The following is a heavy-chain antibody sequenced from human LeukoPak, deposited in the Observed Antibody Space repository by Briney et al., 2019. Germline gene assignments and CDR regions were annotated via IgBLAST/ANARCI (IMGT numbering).Heavy chain of an antibody. J-gene: IGHJ4*02. CDR2: ISSNSGYI. V-gene: IGHV3-21*01. CDR1: GFTFSNYP. D-gene: IGHD3-22*01. Sequence: GGSLRLSCAASGFTFSNYPMNWVRQAPGKGPEWVSSISSNSGYIHYADSVKGRFTISRDHAKNSLYLQMNSLRAEDTAVYYCVREDYYDGSGFPYYYDYWGQGTLVTVSS. CDR3: VREDYYDGSGFPYYYDY.